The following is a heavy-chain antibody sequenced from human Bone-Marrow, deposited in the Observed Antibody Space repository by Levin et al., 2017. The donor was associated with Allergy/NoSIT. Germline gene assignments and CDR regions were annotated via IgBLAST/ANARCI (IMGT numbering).Heavy chain of an antibody. V-gene: IGHV3-15*01. Sequence: PGGSLRLSCAASGFAFSIAWMSWVRQAPGGGLEWVGRIKSKNHGGTTDYTASVKGRFTITRDDSKNTLYLQMNSLKTEDTAVYYCTTDRTVSPIDEWGPGTLVTVSS. CDR1: GFAFSIAW. J-gene: IGHJ4*02. CDR2: IKSKNHGGTT. CDR3: TTDRTVSPIDE. D-gene: IGHD4-11*01.